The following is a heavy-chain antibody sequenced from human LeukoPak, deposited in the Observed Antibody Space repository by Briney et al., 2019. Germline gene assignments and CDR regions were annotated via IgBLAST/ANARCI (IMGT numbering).Heavy chain of an antibody. CDR2: IRSDEINK. J-gene: IGHJ3*02. CDR3: ARDLAGVPGGAFDI. D-gene: IGHD3-10*01. Sequence: GGSLRLSCTASGFAFSSYAIHWVRQAPGKGLEWVAVIRSDEINKDLADSVKGRFTVSRDNSKNTVYLQMNSLRAEDTAVYYCARDLAGVPGGAFDIWGQGTMVTVSS. V-gene: IGHV3-33*01. CDR1: GFAFSSYA.